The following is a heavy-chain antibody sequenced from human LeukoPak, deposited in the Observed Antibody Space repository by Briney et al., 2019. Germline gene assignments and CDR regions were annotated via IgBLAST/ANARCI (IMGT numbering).Heavy chain of an antibody. D-gene: IGHD6-19*01. CDR1: GFTFSSYS. CDR3: ASGGDPQWLVHGEY. CDR2: LYSAGST. V-gene: IGHV3-53*01. Sequence: GGSLRVSCAASGFTFSSYSMNWVRQAPGKGLEWVSVLYSAGSTYFADSVKGRFTISRDNSKNTLYLQMNSLKPEDTAVYYCASGGDPQWLVHGEYWGQGTLVTVSS. J-gene: IGHJ4*02.